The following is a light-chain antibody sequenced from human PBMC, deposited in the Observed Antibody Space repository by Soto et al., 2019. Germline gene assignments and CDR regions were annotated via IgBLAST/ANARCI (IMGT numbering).Light chain of an antibody. J-gene: IGKJ1*01. V-gene: IGKV3-15*01. CDR1: QSVSSN. CDR3: QHYYNRPRT. Sequence: EIVMTQSPATLSVSPVERATLYCSASQSVSSNLAWYQQKPGQAPRLLIYGASTRATGIPARFSGSGSGTEFTLTISSLQSEDFAVYYCQHYYNRPRTCGQGTKGDIK. CDR2: GAS.